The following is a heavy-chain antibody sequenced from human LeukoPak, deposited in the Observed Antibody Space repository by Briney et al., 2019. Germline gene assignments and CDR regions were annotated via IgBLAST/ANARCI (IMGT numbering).Heavy chain of an antibody. CDR3: AKGTEWLVPLGP. CDR2: ISGGGGST. CDR1: GFTFSSSA. Sequence: GGSLRLSCAASGFTFSSSAMSWVRQAPGKGLEWVSAISGGGGSTYYADSVKGRFTIFRDNSKNTLYLQMSSLRAEDTAVYYCAKGTEWLVPLGPWGQGTLVTVSS. J-gene: IGHJ5*02. D-gene: IGHD6-19*01. V-gene: IGHV3-23*01.